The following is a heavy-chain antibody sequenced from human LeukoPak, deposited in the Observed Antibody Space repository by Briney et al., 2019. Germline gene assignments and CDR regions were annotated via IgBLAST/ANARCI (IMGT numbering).Heavy chain of an antibody. V-gene: IGHV4-34*01. CDR2: INHSGST. CDR1: GGSFSGYY. J-gene: IGHJ6*02. CDR3: ARGPRGSSWYVPSYYYYGMDV. D-gene: IGHD6-13*01. Sequence: SETLSLTCAVYGGSFSGYYWSWIRQPPGKGLEWIGEINHSGSTNYNPSLKSRVTISVDTSKNQFSLKLSSVTAADTAVYYCARGPRGSSWYVPSYYYYGMDVWGQGTTVTVSS.